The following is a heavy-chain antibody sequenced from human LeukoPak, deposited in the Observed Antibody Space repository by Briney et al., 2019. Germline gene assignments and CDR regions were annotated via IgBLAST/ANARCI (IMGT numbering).Heavy chain of an antibody. CDR2: IYFSGNT. CDR3: ASALGYCSSTSCYVWFDP. CDR1: GGFISSNYY. V-gene: IGHV4-39*01. J-gene: IGHJ5*02. Sequence: PSETLSLTCTVSGGFISSNYYWAGIRQPPGRGLGWLGGIYFSGNTYYNPSLKSRVTISVDTSKNQFSLKLSSVTAADTAVYYCASALGYCSSTSCYVWFDPWGQGTLVTVSS. D-gene: IGHD2-2*01.